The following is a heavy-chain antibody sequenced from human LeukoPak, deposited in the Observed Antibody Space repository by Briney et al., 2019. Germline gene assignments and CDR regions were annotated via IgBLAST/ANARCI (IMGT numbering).Heavy chain of an antibody. CDR3: ARDIVLIAVAVRGSFDI. CDR1: GFTFDDYA. CDR2: ISWNSGSI. D-gene: IGHD6-19*01. V-gene: IGHV3-9*01. J-gene: IGHJ3*02. Sequence: GGSLRLSCAASGFTFDDYAMHWVRQAPGKGLEWVSGISWNSGSIGYADSVKGRFTIFRDNAKNSLYLQMNSLRAEDTALYYCARDIVLIAVAVRGSFDIWGQGTMVTVSS.